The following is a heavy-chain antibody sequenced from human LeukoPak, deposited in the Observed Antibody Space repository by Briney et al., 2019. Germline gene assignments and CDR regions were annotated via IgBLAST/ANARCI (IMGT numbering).Heavy chain of an antibody. V-gene: IGHV1-8*01. J-gene: IGHJ4*02. CDR1: GYTFTSYD. Sequence: ASVKVSCKASGYTFTSYDINWVLQATGQGLEWMGRMNPNSGNTGYAQKFQGRVTMTRNTSISTAYMELSSLRSEDTAVYYCARTYYDSSGYSGFDYWGQGTLVTVSS. D-gene: IGHD3-22*01. CDR3: ARTYYDSSGYSGFDY. CDR2: MNPNSGNT.